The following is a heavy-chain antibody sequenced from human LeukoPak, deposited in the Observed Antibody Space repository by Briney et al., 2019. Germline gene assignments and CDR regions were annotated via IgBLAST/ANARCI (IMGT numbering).Heavy chain of an antibody. CDR3: ARGRNYFDY. Sequence: GGSLRLSCVASGFTFSTYWMHWVRQAPGKGLEWVSVIYSGGSTYYADSVKGRFTISRDNSKNTLYLQMNSLRAEDTAVYYCARGRNYFDYWGQGTLVTVSS. CDR1: GFTFSTYW. D-gene: IGHD3-10*01. V-gene: IGHV3-53*01. J-gene: IGHJ4*02. CDR2: IYSGGST.